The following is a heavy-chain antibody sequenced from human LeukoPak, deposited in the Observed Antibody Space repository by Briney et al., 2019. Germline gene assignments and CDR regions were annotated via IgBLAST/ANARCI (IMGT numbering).Heavy chain of an antibody. Sequence: ASVKVSCKASGYTFTNDGISWVRQAPGQGLEWMGWTGTKSGNTNYAPSFQARVTLTTDTSSTTAYMELRSLTSDDTAAYYCARTPLGKMHAFDIWGQGTIVTVPS. CDR1: GYTFTNDG. J-gene: IGHJ3*02. CDR2: TGTKSGNT. CDR3: ARTPLGKMHAFDI. V-gene: IGHV1-18*01. D-gene: IGHD7-27*01.